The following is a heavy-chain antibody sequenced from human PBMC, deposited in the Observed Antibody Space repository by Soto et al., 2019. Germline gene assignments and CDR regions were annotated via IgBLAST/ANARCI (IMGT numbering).Heavy chain of an antibody. CDR2: VSHDGRNT. V-gene: IGHV3-30*18. Sequence: VQLVESGGGVSHLGGSRQLSFAASGLTFSDFALHWVPQAPGKGLEWVAVVSHDGRNTYYADSVKGRFTISRDSSKNTVSLEMTSLRAEDTAVYYCAKGGRQWLVTSDFNYWGQGALVTVSS. J-gene: IGHJ4*02. CDR3: AKGGRQWLVTSDFNY. D-gene: IGHD6-19*01. CDR1: GLTFSDFA.